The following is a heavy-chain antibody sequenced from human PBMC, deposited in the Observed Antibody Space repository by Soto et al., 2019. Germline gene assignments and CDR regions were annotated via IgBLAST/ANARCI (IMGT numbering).Heavy chain of an antibody. D-gene: IGHD2-15*01. Sequence: QVQLQQWGAGLLKPSETLSLTCAVYGGSFSGYYWSWIRQPPGKGLEWIGEINHSGSTNYNPSLKSRVTISVDTSKNQFSLKLSSVTAADTAVYYCARGRLDIVVVVAASINAFDIWGQGTMVTVSS. V-gene: IGHV4-34*01. J-gene: IGHJ3*02. CDR3: ARGRLDIVVVVAASINAFDI. CDR2: INHSGST. CDR1: GGSFSGYY.